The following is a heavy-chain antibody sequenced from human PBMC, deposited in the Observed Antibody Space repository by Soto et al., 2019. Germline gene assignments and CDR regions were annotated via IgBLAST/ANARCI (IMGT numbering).Heavy chain of an antibody. Sequence: SSETLSLTCTVSGGSITSSSYYWGWIRQPPGKGLEWIGSIYYSGRTYYNPSLKSRVTISVDTSKNQFSLKLSSATAADTAVYYCARHDYGGSTAFDTWGQGTMVTVS. V-gene: IGHV4-39*01. D-gene: IGHD4-17*01. CDR2: IYYSGRT. CDR1: GGSITSSSYY. CDR3: ARHDYGGSTAFDT. J-gene: IGHJ3*02.